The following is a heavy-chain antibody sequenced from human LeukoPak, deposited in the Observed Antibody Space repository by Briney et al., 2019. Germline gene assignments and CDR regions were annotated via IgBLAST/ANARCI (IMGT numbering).Heavy chain of an antibody. CDR3: AGDGSGSCFLDY. D-gene: IGHD3-10*01. J-gene: IGHJ4*02. Sequence: GGSLRLSCAASGFTFSSYWMHWVRQAPGKGLVWVSRINSDGSSTSYADSVKGRFTISRDNAKNTLYLQMNSLRAEDTAVYYCAGDGSGSCFLDYWGQGTLVTVSS. CDR2: INSDGSST. V-gene: IGHV3-74*01. CDR1: GFTFSSYW.